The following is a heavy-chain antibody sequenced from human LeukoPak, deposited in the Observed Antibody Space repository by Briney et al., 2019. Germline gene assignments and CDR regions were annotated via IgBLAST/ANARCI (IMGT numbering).Heavy chain of an antibody. D-gene: IGHD4-23*01. V-gene: IGHV3-30*02. CDR2: IQHDGSYR. Sequence: PGGSLRLSCAVSGFTFSGYGMHWVRRAPGKGLEWVAFIQHDGSYRYYVGSVKGRFTISRDNSKTTLYLQMSNLRTEDTAVYYCARVNYYAGKPVYFDYWGRGTLVTVSS. CDR3: ARVNYYAGKPVYFDY. J-gene: IGHJ4*02. CDR1: GFTFSGYG.